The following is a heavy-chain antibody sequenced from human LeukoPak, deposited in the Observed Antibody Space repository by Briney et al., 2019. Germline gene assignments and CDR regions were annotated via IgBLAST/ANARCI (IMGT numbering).Heavy chain of an antibody. CDR2: ISSSGSTI. CDR1: GFTFSDYY. Sequence: GGSLRLSCAASGFTFSDYYMSWIRQAPGKGLEWVSYISSSGSTIYYADSVKGRFTISRDNAKNSLYLQMNSLRAEDTAVYYCARVSLYCGGDCYPVGAFDIWGQGTMVTVSS. V-gene: IGHV3-11*04. J-gene: IGHJ3*02. CDR3: ARVSLYCGGDCYPVGAFDI. D-gene: IGHD2-21*02.